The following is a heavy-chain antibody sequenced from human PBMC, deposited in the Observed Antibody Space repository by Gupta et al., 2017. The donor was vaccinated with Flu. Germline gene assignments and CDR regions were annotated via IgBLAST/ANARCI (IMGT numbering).Heavy chain of an antibody. CDR3: AKEAILRPIDY. V-gene: IGHV3-11*01. D-gene: IGHD3-3*01. Sequence: QVQLVESGGGSVKPGGSLRLSCAASGFTFRYYYTSWIRRSPGTGLELVSYISSSGSTIYYADSVKGRFTISRDNAKNSLYLQMNSLRAEDTAVYYCAKEAILRPIDYWVQGTLVTGSS. CDR2: ISSSGSTI. J-gene: IGHJ4*02. CDR1: GFTFRYYY.